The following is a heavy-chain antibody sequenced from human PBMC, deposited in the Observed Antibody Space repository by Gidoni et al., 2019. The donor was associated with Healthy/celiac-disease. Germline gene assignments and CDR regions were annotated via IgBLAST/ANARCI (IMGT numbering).Heavy chain of an antibody. V-gene: IGHV4-34*01. CDR3: ARRRNGYNDY. Sequence: QVPLQQRGAGLLLPSETPSFSGYYWTWIREPPGKGLEWIGEINHSGSTNYNPSRKSRVTISVDTSKNQFSQKLSYVTAAETAVYYCARRRNGYNDYWGQGTLVTVSS. J-gene: IGHJ4*02. CDR2: INHSGST. D-gene: IGHD1-20*01. CDR1: FSGYY.